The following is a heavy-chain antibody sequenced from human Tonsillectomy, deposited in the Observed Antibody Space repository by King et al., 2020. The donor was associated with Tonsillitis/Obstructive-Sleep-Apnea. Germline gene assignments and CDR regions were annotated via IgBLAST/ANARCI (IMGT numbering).Heavy chain of an antibody. D-gene: IGHD3-22*01. CDR3: AREGRYYYDSSGYYQYYFDY. Sequence: VQLQESGPGLVKPSQTLSLTCTVSGGSISSGGYYWSWIRQHPGKGLEWIGYIYYSGSTYYNPSLKSRVTISVDTSKNQFSLKLSSVTAADTAGYYCAREGRYYYDSSGYYQYYFDYWGQGTLVTVSS. J-gene: IGHJ4*02. V-gene: IGHV4-31*03. CDR1: GGSISSGGYY. CDR2: IYYSGST.